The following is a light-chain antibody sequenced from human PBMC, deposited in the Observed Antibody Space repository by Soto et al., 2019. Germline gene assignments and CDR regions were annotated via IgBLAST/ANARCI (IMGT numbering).Light chain of an antibody. V-gene: IGLV1-44*01. CDR3: ASWDDSLNGRGV. CDR1: SSNIGSNI. CDR2: NNN. Sequence: QSVLTQPPSASGTPGQRVTISCSGSSSNIGSNIVNWYQQLPGTAPKLLIYNNNQRPSGVPARFSGSNSGTSASLAISGLQSEDEADYYCASWDDSLNGRGVFGTGTKLTVL. J-gene: IGLJ1*01.